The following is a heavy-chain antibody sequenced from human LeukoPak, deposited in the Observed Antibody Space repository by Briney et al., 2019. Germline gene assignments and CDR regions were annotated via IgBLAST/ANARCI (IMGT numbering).Heavy chain of an antibody. V-gene: IGHV4-59*01. CDR1: GGSISSYY. CDR3: AREVGDGYRTRGAFDI. Sequence: SETLSLTCTVSGGSISSYYWSWIRQPPGKGLEWIGYIYYSGSTNYNPSLKSRVAILIDTSKNQFSLKLNSVTAADTAVYYCAREVGDGYRTRGAFDIWGQGTMVTVSS. D-gene: IGHD5-24*01. J-gene: IGHJ3*02. CDR2: IYYSGST.